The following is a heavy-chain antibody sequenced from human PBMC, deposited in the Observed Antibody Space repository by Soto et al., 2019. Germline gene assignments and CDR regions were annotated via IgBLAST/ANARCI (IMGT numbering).Heavy chain of an antibody. CDR1: GGSISSYY. CDR2: SYYSGST. CDR3: ARSQGRLVAAHWYFDL. J-gene: IGHJ2*01. D-gene: IGHD6-19*01. V-gene: IGHV4-59*01. Sequence: QVQLQESGPGLVKPSETLSLTCTVSGGSISSYYWSWIRQPPRKGLEWIGYSYYSGSTNYNPSLKSRVTISVDTSKNQFSLKLSSVTAADTAVYYCARSQGRLVAAHWYFDLWGRGTLVTVSS.